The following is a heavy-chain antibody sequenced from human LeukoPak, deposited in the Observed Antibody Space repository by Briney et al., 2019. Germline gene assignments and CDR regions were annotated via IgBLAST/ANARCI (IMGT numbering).Heavy chain of an antibody. Sequence: SETLSLTCTVSGGSISRYYWSWIRQPAGKGLEWIGRFYISGSTTYNPSLKSRVTMSVDTSKNQFSLRLSSVTAADTAVYYCAILLEDYAFSTGSAKDYWGQGTLVTVSS. CDR2: FYISGST. CDR3: AILLEDYAFSTGSAKDY. CDR1: GGSISRYY. J-gene: IGHJ4*02. D-gene: IGHD3-3*01. V-gene: IGHV4-4*07.